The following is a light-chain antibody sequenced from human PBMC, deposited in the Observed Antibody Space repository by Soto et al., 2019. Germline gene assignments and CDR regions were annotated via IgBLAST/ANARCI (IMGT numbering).Light chain of an antibody. V-gene: IGKV4-1*01. Sequence: IVMTQSPDSLALSLGERATINCKSSQSLVYYANNNNYLAWYQQTPGQPPKLLIVWASVRESGVPDRFSGCASGTDFTLTISSLQAEDVALYYCQQYVATLCTVGQGTKVSVK. J-gene: IGKJ1*01. CDR3: QQYVATLCT. CDR1: QSLVYYANNNNY. CDR2: WAS.